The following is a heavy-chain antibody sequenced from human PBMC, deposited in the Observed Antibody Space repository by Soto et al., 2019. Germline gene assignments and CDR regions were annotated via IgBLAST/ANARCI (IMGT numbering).Heavy chain of an antibody. CDR1: GGSISSGPYS. J-gene: IGHJ6*02. V-gene: IGHV4-39*07. Sequence: PSETLSLTCSVSGGSISSGPYSWGWIHQPPGKGLECIGYFYYSVRTFYNPSLESRVTISVDTSRNQFSLTLNSVTAADTAVYYCARGLWEREGYVMDVWGQGTAVTVSS. D-gene: IGHD1-26*01. CDR3: ARGLWEREGYVMDV. CDR2: FYYSVRT.